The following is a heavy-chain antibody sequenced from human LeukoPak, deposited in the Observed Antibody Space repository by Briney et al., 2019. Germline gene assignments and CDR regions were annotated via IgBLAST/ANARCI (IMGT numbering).Heavy chain of an antibody. CDR3: ARDLLPVTTYYFDY. CDR2: ISSASSYI. V-gene: IGHV3-21*01. Sequence: PGGSLRLSCAASRFTFSTYTMNWVRQAPGKGLEWVSSISSASSYIYYGDSLKGRFTVSRDNVKNSLYLQMNSLRADDTAVYYCARDLLPVTTYYFDYWGPGILVTDSS. J-gene: IGHJ4*02. D-gene: IGHD4-11*01. CDR1: RFTFSTYT.